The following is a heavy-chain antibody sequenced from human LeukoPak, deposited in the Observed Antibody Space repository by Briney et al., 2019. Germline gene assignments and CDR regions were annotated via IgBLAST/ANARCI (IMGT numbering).Heavy chain of an antibody. CDR2: ISSSGSTI. J-gene: IGHJ3*02. CDR1: GFAFSDYY. CDR3: ARDQTYYYDSSGYPIDAFDI. D-gene: IGHD3-22*01. V-gene: IGHV3-11*01. Sequence: GGSLRLSCAASGFAFSDYYMSWIRQAPGKGLEWVSYISSSGSTISYTDSVKGRFTISRDNAKNSLYLQMNSLRAEDTAVYYCARDQTYYYDSSGYPIDAFDIWGQGTMATVSS.